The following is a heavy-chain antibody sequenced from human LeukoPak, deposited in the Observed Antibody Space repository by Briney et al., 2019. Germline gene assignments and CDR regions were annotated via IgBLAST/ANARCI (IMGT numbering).Heavy chain of an antibody. V-gene: IGHV1-69*04. CDR2: IIPILSVT. Sequence: SVKVSCKASGGSFDSYAISWVRQAPGQGLELVGRIIPILSVTNYAQRLQGRITITAEKSTSTAYMELRSLRAEDTAIYFCARDTHSSAWYSREYYHGLDVWGQGTTVTVSS. CDR3: ARDTHSSAWYSREYYHGLDV. D-gene: IGHD6-19*01. CDR1: GGSFDSYA. J-gene: IGHJ6*02.